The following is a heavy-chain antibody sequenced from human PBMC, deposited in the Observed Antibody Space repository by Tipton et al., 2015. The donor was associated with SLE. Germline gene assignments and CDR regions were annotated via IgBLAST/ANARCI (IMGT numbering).Heavy chain of an antibody. CDR1: GFTFSSYS. CDR3: ARENHNYDSNPLGY. CDR2: ISSSSSTI. Sequence: SLRLSCAASGFTFSSYSMNWVRQAPGKGLEWVSYISSSSSTIYSADSVKGRFTISRDNAKNSLYLQMNSLRAEDTAVYYCARENHNYDSNPLGYWGQGTLVTVSS. D-gene: IGHD3-22*01. J-gene: IGHJ4*02. V-gene: IGHV3-48*04.